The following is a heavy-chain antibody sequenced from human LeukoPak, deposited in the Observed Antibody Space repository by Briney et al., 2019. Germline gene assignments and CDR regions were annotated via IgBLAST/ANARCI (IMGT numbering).Heavy chain of an antibody. CDR2: INHSGST. D-gene: IGHD3-10*01. CDR1: GGSFSGYY. J-gene: IGHJ5*02. V-gene: IGHV4-34*01. CDR3: ARRPYYYGSGSYLKNNWFDP. Sequence: PSETPSLTCAVYGGSFSGYYWSWIRQPPGKGLEWIGEINHSGSTNYNPSLKSRVTISVDTSKNQFSLKLSSVTAADTAVYYCARRPYYYGSGSYLKNNWFDPWGQGTLVTVSS.